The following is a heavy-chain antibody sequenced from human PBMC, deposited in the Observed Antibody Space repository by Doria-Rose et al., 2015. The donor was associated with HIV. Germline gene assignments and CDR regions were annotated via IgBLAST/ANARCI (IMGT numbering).Heavy chain of an antibody. CDR2: MNPHSGNT. D-gene: IGHD3-16*01. V-gene: IGHV1-8*01. Sequence: KVSCRASGYSFNRYDINWVRQATGQGLEWIGWMNPHSGNTAYAQKFQGRVTMTRSTSIETAYMELSRLRSEDTALYYCMRGRGILVAGRTWFDPWGQGTLVTVSS. J-gene: IGHJ5*02. CDR1: GYSFNRYD. CDR3: MRGRGILVAGRTWFDP.